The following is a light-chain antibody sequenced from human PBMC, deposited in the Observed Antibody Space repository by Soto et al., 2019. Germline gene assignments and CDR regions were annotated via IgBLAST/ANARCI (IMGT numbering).Light chain of an antibody. Sequence: QAVVTQPPSVSGAPGQRVTISCTGSSSNIGALYDVNWYQQLPGTAPKLLIYDNNNRPSGVPDRFSGSKSGTSASLAITGLQAEDEADYYCQSYDNSLSGNVVFGGGTKVTVL. J-gene: IGLJ2*01. CDR1: SSNIGALYD. V-gene: IGLV1-40*01. CDR2: DNN. CDR3: QSYDNSLSGNVV.